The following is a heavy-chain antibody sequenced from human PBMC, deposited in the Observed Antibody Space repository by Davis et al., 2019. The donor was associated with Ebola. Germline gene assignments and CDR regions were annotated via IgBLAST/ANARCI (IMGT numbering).Heavy chain of an antibody. CDR2: ISGSGGST. CDR1: GFTFDYYA. CDR3: AREKLGGSSDY. J-gene: IGHJ4*02. V-gene: IGHV3-23*01. D-gene: IGHD6-6*01. Sequence: GESLKISCAASGFTFDYYAMTWVRQAPGKGLEWVSAISGSGGSTYYADSVKGRFTISRDNSKKTLYLQMNSLRAEDTAVYYCAREKLGGSSDYWGQGTLVTVSS.